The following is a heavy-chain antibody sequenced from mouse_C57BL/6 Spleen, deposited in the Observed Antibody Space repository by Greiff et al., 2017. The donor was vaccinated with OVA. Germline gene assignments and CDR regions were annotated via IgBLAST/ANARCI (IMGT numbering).Heavy chain of an antibody. V-gene: IGHV7-3*01. CDR3: ARLDGSSPFAY. CDR2: IRNKANGYTT. Sequence: EVKLVESGGGLVQPGGSLSLSCAASGFTFTDYYMSWVGQPPGKVLEWLGFIRNKANGYTTEYSVSVKGRFTISIDNSQTILYLQMNALRAEDSATYYCARLDGSSPFAYWGQGTLVTVSA. D-gene: IGHD1-1*01. CDR1: GFTFTDYY. J-gene: IGHJ3*01.